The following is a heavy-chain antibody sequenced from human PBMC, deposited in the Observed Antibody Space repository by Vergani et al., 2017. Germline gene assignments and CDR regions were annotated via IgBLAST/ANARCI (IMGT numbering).Heavy chain of an antibody. J-gene: IGHJ4*02. CDR1: GDSMNSDDFY. Sequence: QVQLQESGPGLVKPSQTLSPTCTVSGDSMNSDDFYWGWIRQPPGKGLEWIGNIFYSGSTYYNPSLKSRLTLSVALSKNLFSLKLNSVTAADSAVYYCARFKWHDIDYWGQGTLVTVSS. V-gene: IGHV4-30-4*01. CDR3: ARFKWHDIDY. D-gene: IGHD1-20*01. CDR2: IFYSGST.